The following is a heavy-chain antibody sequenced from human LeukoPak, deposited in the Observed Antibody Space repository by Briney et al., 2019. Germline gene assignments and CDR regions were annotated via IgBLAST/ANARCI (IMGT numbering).Heavy chain of an antibody. V-gene: IGHV3-53*01. Sequence: GGSLRLSCAASGFTVSSNYMSWVRQAPGKGLEWVSVIYSGGSTYYADSVKGRFIISRDNSKNTLYLQMNSLRAEDTAVYYCARDRIAVAGIPFDYWGQGTLVTVSS. CDR3: ARDRIAVAGIPFDY. J-gene: IGHJ4*02. D-gene: IGHD6-19*01. CDR1: GFTVSSNY. CDR2: IYSGGST.